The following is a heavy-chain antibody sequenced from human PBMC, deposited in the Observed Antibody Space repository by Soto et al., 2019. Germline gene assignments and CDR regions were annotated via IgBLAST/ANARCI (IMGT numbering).Heavy chain of an antibody. V-gene: IGHV4-34*01. CDR1: GGSFSGYY. CDR2: INHSGST. D-gene: IGHD3-16*01. Sequence: SETLSLTCAVYGGSFSGYYWSWIRQPPGKGLEWIGEINHSGSTNYNPSLKSRVTISVDTSKNQFTLNLSSVTAADTAVYYCARCVTTAFGYWGQGTLVTVSS. CDR3: ARCVTTAFGY. J-gene: IGHJ4*02.